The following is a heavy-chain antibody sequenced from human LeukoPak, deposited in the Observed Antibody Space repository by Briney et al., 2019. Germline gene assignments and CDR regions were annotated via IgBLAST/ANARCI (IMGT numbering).Heavy chain of an antibody. Sequence: GASVKVSCKASGYTFTSYGISWVRQAPGQGLEWMGGIIPIFGTANYAQKFQGRVTITADKSTSTAYMELSSLRSEDTAVYYCARGSYCSGGSCYSSPFDYWGQGTLVTVSS. CDR3: ARGSYCSGGSCYSSPFDY. D-gene: IGHD2-15*01. CDR1: GYTFTSYG. CDR2: IIPIFGTA. V-gene: IGHV1-69*06. J-gene: IGHJ4*02.